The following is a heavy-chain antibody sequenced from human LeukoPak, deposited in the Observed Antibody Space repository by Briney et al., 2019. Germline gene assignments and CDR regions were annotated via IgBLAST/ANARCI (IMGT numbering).Heavy chain of an antibody. CDR3: ASETAYSGYDAQFDY. CDR1: GGTXSSYA. J-gene: IGHJ4*02. D-gene: IGHD5-12*01. V-gene: IGHV1-69*01. Sequence: SVKVSCKASGGTXSSYAISWVRQAPGQGLEWMGGIIPIFGTANYAQKFQGRVTITADESTSTAYMELSSLRSEDTAVYYCASETAYSGYDAQFDYWGQGTLVTVSS. CDR2: IIPIFGTA.